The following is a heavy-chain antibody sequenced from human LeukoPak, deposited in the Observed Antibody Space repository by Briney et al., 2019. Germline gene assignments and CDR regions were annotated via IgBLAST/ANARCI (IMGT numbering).Heavy chain of an antibody. J-gene: IGHJ4*02. CDR2: IYYSGST. V-gene: IGHV4-59*01. D-gene: IGHD6-19*01. Sequence: SETLSLTCTVSGPSISSYYWSWVRQPPGKGLEWIGYIYYSGSTNYNPSLKSRVTIPVDTSKHQFSLKLSSVTAADTAVYYCARNSGWYEASIDYWGQGTLVTVSS. CDR1: GPSISSYY. CDR3: ARNSGWYEASIDY.